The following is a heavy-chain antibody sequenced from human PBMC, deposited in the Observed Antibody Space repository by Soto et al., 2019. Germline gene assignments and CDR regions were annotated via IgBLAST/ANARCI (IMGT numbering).Heavy chain of an antibody. CDR1: GFTFSSYG. J-gene: IGHJ4*02. V-gene: IGHV3-33*01. CDR3: ARWGIAAGDY. CDR2: IWYDGSNK. Sequence: QVQLVESGGGVVQPGRSLRLSCAASGFTFSSYGMHWVRQAPGKGLEWVAVIWYDGSNKYYADSVKGRFTISRDNSKNTLYLQINGLRAEDTAVYYCARWGIAAGDYWGQGTLVTVSS. D-gene: IGHD6-13*01.